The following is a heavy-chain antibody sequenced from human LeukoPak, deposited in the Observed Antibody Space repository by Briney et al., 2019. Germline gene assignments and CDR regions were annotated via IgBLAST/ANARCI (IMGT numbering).Heavy chain of an antibody. D-gene: IGHD2-15*01. CDR3: ARGYCSGGTCPNYYYYYMDV. J-gene: IGHJ6*03. CDR2: IYPGDSDT. V-gene: IGHV5-51*01. Sequence: GESLKISCRGYGYSFSTYWMAWVRQMPGKGLEWMGIIYPGDSDTRYSPSFQGQVTFSVDKSISAAYLQWSSLKASDTAMYFCARGYCSGGTCPNYYYYYMDVCGKGTTVTVSS. CDR1: GYSFSTYW.